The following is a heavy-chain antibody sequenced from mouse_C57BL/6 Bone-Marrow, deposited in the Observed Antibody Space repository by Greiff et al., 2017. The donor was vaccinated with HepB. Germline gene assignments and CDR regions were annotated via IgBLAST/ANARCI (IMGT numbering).Heavy chain of an antibody. CDR1: GYTFTSYW. J-gene: IGHJ2*01. CDR2: IYPSDSET. V-gene: IGHV1-61*01. D-gene: IGHD1-1*01. CDR3: ARSDGSSRFDY. Sequence: VQLQQPGAELVRPGSSVKLSCKASGYTFTSYWMDWVKQRPGQGLEWIGNIYPSDSETHYNQKFKDKATLTVDKSSSTAYMQLSSLTSEDSAVYYCARSDGSSRFDYWGQGTTLTVSS.